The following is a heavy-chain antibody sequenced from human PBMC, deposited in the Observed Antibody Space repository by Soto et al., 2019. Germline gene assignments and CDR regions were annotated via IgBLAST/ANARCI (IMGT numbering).Heavy chain of an antibody. CDR1: GFTFSRYY. CDR2: IHGDGRRA. V-gene: IGHV3-74*03. D-gene: IGHD6-13*01. J-gene: IGHJ4*02. CDR3: GAGQYFSDY. Sequence: GSLRLSCAASGFTFSRYYMHWVRQVPGKGLVWVSRIHGDGRRAQYADSVKGRFTVSRDNANNMLYLQMNSLRVEDTAVYYCGAGQYFSDYWGQGTLVTV.